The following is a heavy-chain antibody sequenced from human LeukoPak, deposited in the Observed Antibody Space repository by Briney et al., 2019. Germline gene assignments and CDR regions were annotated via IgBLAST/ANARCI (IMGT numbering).Heavy chain of an antibody. CDR2: VNSDGSST. Sequence: HPGGPLRLSCAASGFTFTSYWMHWVRQAPGKGLVWVSRVNSDGSSTTYADSVKGRFTISRDNAKNTLYLQMNSLRAEDTAVYYCARGRYYGMDVWGQGTTVTVSS. CDR1: GFTFTSYW. V-gene: IGHV3-74*01. J-gene: IGHJ6*02. CDR3: ARGRYYGMDV.